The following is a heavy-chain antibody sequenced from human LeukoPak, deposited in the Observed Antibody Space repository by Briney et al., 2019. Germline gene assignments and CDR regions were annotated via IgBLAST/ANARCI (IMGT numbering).Heavy chain of an antibody. CDR1: GFTFSDPY. CDR3: AKAPVTTCRGAYCYPFDY. Sequence: TGGSLRLSCEASGFTFSDPYMSWVRQAPGKGLEWVSAISDSGNTYHADSVKGRFTISRDSSKNTLFLQMNRLRPEDAAVYYCAKAPVTTCRGAYCYPFDYWGQGTLVTVSS. CDR2: ISDSGNT. D-gene: IGHD2-21*01. J-gene: IGHJ4*02. V-gene: IGHV3-23*01.